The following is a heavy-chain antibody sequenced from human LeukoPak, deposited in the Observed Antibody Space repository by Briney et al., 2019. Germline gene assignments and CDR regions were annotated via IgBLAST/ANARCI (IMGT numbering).Heavy chain of an antibody. Sequence: GASVKVSCKASGYTFTGYYMHWVRQAPGQGLEWMGWINPNSGGTNYAQKFQGRVTMTRDTSISTAYMELSRLRSDDTAVYYCARDLGSSSWGYYYYMDVWGKGTTVTVSS. CDR2: INPNSGGT. V-gene: IGHV1-2*02. CDR1: GYTFTGYY. CDR3: ARDLGSSSWGYYYYMDV. J-gene: IGHJ6*03. D-gene: IGHD6-13*01.